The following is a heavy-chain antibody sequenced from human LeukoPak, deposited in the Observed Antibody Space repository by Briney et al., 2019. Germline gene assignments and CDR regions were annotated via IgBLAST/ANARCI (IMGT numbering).Heavy chain of an antibody. CDR2: MNPNSGNT. J-gene: IGHJ4*02. D-gene: IGHD6-19*01. Sequence: GASVKVSCKASGYTFTSYDINWVRQATGQGLEWMGWMNPNSGNTGYAQKFQGRVTMTRNTSISTAYMELSSLRSGGTAVYYCARGRLYSSGWYYFDYWGQGTLVTVSS. CDR1: GYTFTSYD. CDR3: ARGRLYSSGWYYFDY. V-gene: IGHV1-8*01.